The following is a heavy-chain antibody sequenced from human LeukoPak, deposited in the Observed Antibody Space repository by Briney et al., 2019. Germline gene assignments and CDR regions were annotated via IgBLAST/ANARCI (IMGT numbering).Heavy chain of an antibody. V-gene: IGHV1-8*01. CDR2: MNPNSGNT. Sequence: ASVKVSCKASGYTFTSYDINWVRQATGQGLEWMGWMNPNSGNTGYAQKFQGRVTMTRNTSISTAYMELSSLRSDDTAVYYCAIGTLLRYFDWDGANYGMDVWGQGTTVTVSS. J-gene: IGHJ6*02. D-gene: IGHD3-9*01. CDR1: GYTFTSYD. CDR3: AIGTLLRYFDWDGANYGMDV.